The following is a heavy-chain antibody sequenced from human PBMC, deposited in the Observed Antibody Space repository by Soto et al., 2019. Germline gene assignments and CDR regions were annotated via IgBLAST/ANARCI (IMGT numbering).Heavy chain of an antibody. V-gene: IGHV3-74*01. CDR3: ARDPYYYGSGSYYNPPIFDY. D-gene: IGHD3-10*01. CDR2: TNSDGSDT. Sequence: GGSLRLSCAASGFTFSSYWMYWVRQAPGKGLVWVSRTNSDGSDTTYADSVKGRFTISRDNAKNSLYLQMNSLRAEDTAVYYCARDPYYYGSGSYYNPPIFDYWGQGTLVTVSS. J-gene: IGHJ4*02. CDR1: GFTFSSYW.